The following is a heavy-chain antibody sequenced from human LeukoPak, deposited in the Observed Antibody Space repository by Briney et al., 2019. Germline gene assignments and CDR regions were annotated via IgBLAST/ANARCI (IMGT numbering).Heavy chain of an antibody. V-gene: IGHV3-23*01. CDR3: ARRNAMDV. Sequence: GGSLRLSCAASGFTFSSYAMTWVRQAPGKGLEWVSTIGDNGSIALYADSVKGRFTISRDDAKSSLYLQMNSLRAEDTAVYYCARRNAMDVWGQGTTVIVFS. CDR1: GFTFSSYA. CDR2: IGDNGSIA. J-gene: IGHJ6*02.